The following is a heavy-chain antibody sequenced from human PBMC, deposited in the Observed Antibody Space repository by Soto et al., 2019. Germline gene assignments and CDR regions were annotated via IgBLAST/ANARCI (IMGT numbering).Heavy chain of an antibody. J-gene: IGHJ5*02. V-gene: IGHV1-3*01. CDR1: GYTFTSYA. CDR3: AIGSGSWYFTPGKTYNWFDP. Sequence: ASVKVSCKASGYTFTSYAMHWVRQAPGQRLEWMGWINAGNGNTKYSQKFQGRVTITRDTSASTAYMELSSLRSEDTAVYYCAIGSGSWYFTPGKTYNWFDPWGQGTLVTVSS. D-gene: IGHD6-13*01. CDR2: INAGNGNT.